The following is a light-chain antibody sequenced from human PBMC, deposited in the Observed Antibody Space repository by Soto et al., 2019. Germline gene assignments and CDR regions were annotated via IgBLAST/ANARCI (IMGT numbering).Light chain of an antibody. CDR2: GAS. CDR1: LGFSSY. J-gene: IGKJ1*01. Sequence: SQSPASLSLSVGDRATISCRASLGFSSYFAWYQHTPGNAPRLLIYGASTRPTGIPVRFSGSASGTEFTLTISSLQSEDFTIYYCQQFNKWPPTFGQGTKVDI. CDR3: QQFNKWPPT. V-gene: IGKV3-15*01.